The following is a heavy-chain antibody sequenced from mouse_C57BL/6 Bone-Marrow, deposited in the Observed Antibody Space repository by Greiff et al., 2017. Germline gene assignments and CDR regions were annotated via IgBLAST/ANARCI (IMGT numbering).Heavy chain of an antibody. CDR3: TTTNWDQRDD. CDR1: GFNIKDDY. V-gene: IGHV14-4*01. Sequence: VQLKESGAELVRPGASVKLSCTASGFNIKDDYMHWVKPRPDQGLEWIGWLDPENGDTEYASKFQGKATITADPSSTTAYLQVSSLTSEDTAVYYCTTTNWDQRDDWGQGTTLTVSS. J-gene: IGHJ2*01. CDR2: LDPENGDT. D-gene: IGHD4-1*01.